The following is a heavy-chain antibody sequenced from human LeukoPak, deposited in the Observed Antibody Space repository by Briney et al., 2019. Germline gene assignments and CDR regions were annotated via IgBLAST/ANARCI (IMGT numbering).Heavy chain of an antibody. D-gene: IGHD1-1*01. J-gene: IGHJ6*04. Sequence: GESLKISCKGSGYSFPSYWISWVRQMPGKGLEWMVRLEPSDSYTNHSPSFQGHIAISPDKSISTAYLQWSSLKASDTAMYYCAREGWEGTSGTTWDYYYGMDVWGKGTTVTVSS. CDR1: GYSFPSYW. CDR3: AREGWEGTSGTTWDYYYGMDV. V-gene: IGHV5-10-1*01. CDR2: LEPSDSYT.